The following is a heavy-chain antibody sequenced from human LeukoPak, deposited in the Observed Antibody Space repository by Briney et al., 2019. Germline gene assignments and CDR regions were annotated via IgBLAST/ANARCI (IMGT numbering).Heavy chain of an antibody. CDR3: AKDLSGSWRQPPRGY. D-gene: IGHD6-13*01. J-gene: IGHJ4*02. Sequence: PGGSLRLSCAASGFTFDDYAMHWVRQAPGKGLEWVSGISWNSGSIGYADSVKGRFTISRDNAKNSLYLQMNSLRAEDTALYYCAKDLSGSWRQPPRGYWGQGTLVTVSS. V-gene: IGHV3-9*01. CDR1: GFTFDDYA. CDR2: ISWNSGSI.